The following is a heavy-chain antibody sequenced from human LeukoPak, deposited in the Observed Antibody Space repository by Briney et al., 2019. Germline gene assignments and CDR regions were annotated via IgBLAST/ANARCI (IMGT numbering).Heavy chain of an antibody. D-gene: IGHD2-2*01. CDR3: ARDHAYAFDI. Sequence: PGGSLRLSCAASGFTFNRYNMNWVRQAPGKGLEWISYIGSAIYYADSVKGRFTISRDNAKNSLYLQMNSLRAEDTAVYYCARDHAYAFDIWGQGTLVTVSS. CDR2: IGSAI. V-gene: IGHV3-48*01. CDR1: GFTFNRYN. J-gene: IGHJ3*02.